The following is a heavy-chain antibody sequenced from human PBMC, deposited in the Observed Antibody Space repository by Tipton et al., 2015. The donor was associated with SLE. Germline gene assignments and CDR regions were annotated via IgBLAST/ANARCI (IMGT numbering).Heavy chain of an antibody. Sequence: TLSLTCAVYGGSFSGYYWSWIRQPPGKGLEWIGEINHSGSTKYNPSLKSRVSISVDTSKNQFSLKLSSVTAADTAVYYCARGIVGPRWFDPWGTGTTVIVSS. J-gene: IGHJ6*04. CDR3: ARGIVGPRWFDP. CDR1: GGSFSGYY. V-gene: IGHV4-34*01. D-gene: IGHD1-26*01. CDR2: INHSGST.